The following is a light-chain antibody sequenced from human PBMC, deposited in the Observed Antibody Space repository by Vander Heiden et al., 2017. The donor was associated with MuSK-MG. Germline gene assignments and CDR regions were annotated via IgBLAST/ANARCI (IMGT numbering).Light chain of an antibody. V-gene: IGKV1-33*01. J-gene: IGKJ2*01. Sequence: DIQMTQSPSSLSAYVGDRVTITCQASQDISNYLNWYQQKPGKAPKLLIYDASNLETGVPSRFSGSGSGTDFTFTISSLQPEDIATYYCQQYDNLPSYTFGQGTKLEIK. CDR3: QQYDNLPSYT. CDR2: DAS. CDR1: QDISNY.